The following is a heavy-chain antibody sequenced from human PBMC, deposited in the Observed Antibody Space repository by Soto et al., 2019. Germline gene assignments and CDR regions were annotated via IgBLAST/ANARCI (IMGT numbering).Heavy chain of an antibody. V-gene: IGHV1-18*01. Sequence: QVQLVQSGAEVKKPWASVKVSCKASGYTFTSYGISWVRQAPGQGLEWMGWISAYNGNTNYAQKLQGRVTMTTGTSTSTAYMEVRSLRSDDTAVYYCARGEVSGYSSGWCHKWFVPWCQGSLVTVSA. CDR3: ARGEVSGYSSGWCHKWFVP. J-gene: IGHJ5*02. CDR1: GYTFTSYG. D-gene: IGHD6-19*01. CDR2: ISAYNGNT.